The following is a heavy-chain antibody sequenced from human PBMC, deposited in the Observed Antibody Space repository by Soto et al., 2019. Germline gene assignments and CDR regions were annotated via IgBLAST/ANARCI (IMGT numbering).Heavy chain of an antibody. D-gene: IGHD2-2*01. CDR3: ARSVSFRYQLLKRGMDV. CDR2: IIPIFATA. CDR1: GGTFSSYA. V-gene: IGHV1-69*01. Sequence: QAQLVQSGAEVKKPGSSVKVSCKASGGTFSSYAISWVRQAPGQGLEWMGGIIPIFATANYAQKFQGRVMITVDESTSTAYMELSSLRSEDTAVYYCARSVSFRYQLLKRGMDVWGQGTTVTVSS. J-gene: IGHJ6*02.